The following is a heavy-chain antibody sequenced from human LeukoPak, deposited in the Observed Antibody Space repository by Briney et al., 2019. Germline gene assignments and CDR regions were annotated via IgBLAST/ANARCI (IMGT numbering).Heavy chain of an antibody. CDR2: ISYDGSNK. Sequence: GGSLRLSCAASGFTFSTYTMNWVRQAPGKGLEWVAVISYDGSNKYYADSVKGRFTISRDNSKNTLYLQMNSLRAEDTAVYYCASENPSNWALDYWGQGTLVTVSS. D-gene: IGHD7-27*01. CDR3: ASENPSNWALDY. CDR1: GFTFSTYT. J-gene: IGHJ4*02. V-gene: IGHV3-30*03.